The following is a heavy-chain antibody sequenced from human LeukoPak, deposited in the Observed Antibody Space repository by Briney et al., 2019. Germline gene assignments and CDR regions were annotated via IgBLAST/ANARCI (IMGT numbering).Heavy chain of an antibody. V-gene: IGHV3-30-3*01. J-gene: IGHJ6*02. CDR3: ARDQIIVATILDYYYGMDV. CDR1: GFTFSSYR. D-gene: IGHD5-12*01. CDR2: ISYDGSNK. Sequence: GRSLRLPCAASGFTFSSYRMHWVRQTPGKGLEWAAVISYDGSNKYYADSVKGRFTISRDNSKNTLYLQMNSLRAEDTAVYYCARDQIIVATILDYYYGMDVWGQGTTVTVSS.